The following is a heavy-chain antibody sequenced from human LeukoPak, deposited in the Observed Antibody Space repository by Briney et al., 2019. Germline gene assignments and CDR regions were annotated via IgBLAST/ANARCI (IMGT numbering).Heavy chain of an antibody. V-gene: IGHV3-7*01. J-gene: IGHJ4*02. CDR3: ARDRGGSGSDEFES. Sequence: GGSLRLSCAGSGFAFSNYWMSWVRQAPGKGLEWVAHIKPDGRESYYADSVKGRFTISRDNAKNSLYLQMNSLRAEDTAVFYCARDRGGSGSDEFESWGQGTLVSVSS. D-gene: IGHD6-19*01. CDR1: GFAFSNYW. CDR2: IKPDGRES.